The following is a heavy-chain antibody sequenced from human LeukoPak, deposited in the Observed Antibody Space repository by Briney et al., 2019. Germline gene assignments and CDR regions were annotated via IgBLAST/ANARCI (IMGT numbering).Heavy chain of an antibody. J-gene: IGHJ4*02. CDR3: AKDRRFRSSWYFGWYYDY. D-gene: IGHD6-13*01. CDR1: GFTFSSYG. CDR2: ISYDGSNK. Sequence: PGGSLRLSGAASGFTFSSYGMHWVRQAPGKGLEWVAVISYDGSNKYYADSVKGRFTISRDNSKNTLYLQMNSLRAEDTAVYYCAKDRRFRSSWYFGWYYDYWGQGTLVTVSS. V-gene: IGHV3-30*18.